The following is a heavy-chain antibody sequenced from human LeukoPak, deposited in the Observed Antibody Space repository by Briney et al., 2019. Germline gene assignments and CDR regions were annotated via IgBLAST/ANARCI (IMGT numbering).Heavy chain of an antibody. CDR3: TRDAGTYNWLDL. J-gene: IGHJ5*02. D-gene: IGHD1-26*01. CDR1: GFTFSDCS. Sequence: PGGSLRLSCAASGFTFSDCSIHWVRQASGKGLEWVGLIDKKTNNYETAYAASVRGRFTISRDDSQNTAYLQMYSLETEDTALYYCTRDAGTYNWLDLWGQGTLVTVSS. CDR2: IDKKTNNYET. V-gene: IGHV3-73*01.